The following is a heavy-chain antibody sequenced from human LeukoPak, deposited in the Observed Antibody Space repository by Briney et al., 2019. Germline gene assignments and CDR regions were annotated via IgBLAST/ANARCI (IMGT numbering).Heavy chain of an antibody. Sequence: SETLSLTCAVYGGSFSGYYWSWIRQPPGKGLEWIGEINHSGSTNYNPSLKSRVTISVDTSKNQFSLMLSSVTAADTAVYYCARHLPLTYYDILTGYLRKDWFDPWGQGTLVTVSS. CDR1: GGSFSGYY. CDR3: ARHLPLTYYDILTGYLRKDWFDP. V-gene: IGHV4-34*01. CDR2: INHSGST. D-gene: IGHD3-9*01. J-gene: IGHJ5*02.